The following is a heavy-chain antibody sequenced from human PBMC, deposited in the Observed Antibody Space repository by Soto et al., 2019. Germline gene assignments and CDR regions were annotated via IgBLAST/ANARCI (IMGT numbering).Heavy chain of an antibody. CDR1: GLTFSSFA. V-gene: IGHV3-23*01. CDR2: ISGSGDGI. Sequence: LRLSCAASGLTFSSFALSWVRQAPGKGLEWVSAISGSGDGIDYADSVKGQFTISRDNSKNTLYLQMNSLRTGDTAVYYCAGPGYSSQDYWGQGTLVTVSS. D-gene: IGHD5-18*01. J-gene: IGHJ4*02. CDR3: AGPGYSSQDY.